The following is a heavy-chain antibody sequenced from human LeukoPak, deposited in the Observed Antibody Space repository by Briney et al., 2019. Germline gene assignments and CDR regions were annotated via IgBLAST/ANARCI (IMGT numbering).Heavy chain of an antibody. V-gene: IGHV4-39*01. Sequence: SETLSLTCTVSGGSIISNNYYWGWIRQPPGKGLEWIGSIYYSGSTYYSPSLQSRVSISVDTSKNHFSLKLSSVTAAGTAVYYCARHVKSIVATQFDFWGQGTLVSASS. D-gene: IGHD1-26*01. J-gene: IGHJ4*02. CDR1: GGSIISNNYY. CDR2: IYYSGST. CDR3: ARHVKSIVATQFDF.